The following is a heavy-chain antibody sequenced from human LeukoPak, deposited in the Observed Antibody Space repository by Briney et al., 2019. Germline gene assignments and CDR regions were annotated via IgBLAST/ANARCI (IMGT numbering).Heavy chain of an antibody. V-gene: IGHV1-18*01. CDR2: ISAYNGNT. CDR3: ARDMSTRVTPISYAFDV. J-gene: IGHJ3*01. CDR1: GYTFTSYG. Sequence: GASVKVSCKASGYTFTSYGISWVRQAAGQGLEWMGLISAYNGNTNYAQKLQGRVTMTTDTSTSTAYMELRSLRSEDTAVYYCARDMSTRVTPISYAFDVWGQGTMVTVSS. D-gene: IGHD4-23*01.